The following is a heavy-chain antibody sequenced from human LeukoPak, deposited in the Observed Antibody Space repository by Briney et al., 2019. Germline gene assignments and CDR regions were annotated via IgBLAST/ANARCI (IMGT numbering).Heavy chain of an antibody. Sequence: SETLSLTCTVSGDSISSGVHWWSWIRQPPGKGLEWIGFISSGGGTHYNPSLESRVTISMDESKNQVSLKLRSVTAADTAVYYCATLRNYDFSTASYIWGQGTPVTVS. J-gene: IGHJ4*02. CDR3: ATLRNYDFSTASYI. V-gene: IGHV4-30-2*01. CDR2: ISSGGGT. D-gene: IGHD3-9*01. CDR1: GDSISSGVHW.